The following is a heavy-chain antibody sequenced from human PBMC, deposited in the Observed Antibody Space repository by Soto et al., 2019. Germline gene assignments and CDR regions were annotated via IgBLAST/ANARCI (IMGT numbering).Heavy chain of an antibody. V-gene: IGHV1-18*01. CDR2: ISAYNGNT. CDR1: GYTFTNFG. J-gene: IGHJ4*02. CDR3: ARISLRYYFDTSGYLFDF. D-gene: IGHD3-22*01. Sequence: ASVKVSCKASGYTFTNFGISWVRQAPGQGLEWMGWISAYNGNTNYAQNFQGRVTMTTDTSTSTAYMELRSLRSDDTAVYYCARISLRYYFDTSGYLFDFRGQGSLVTGSS.